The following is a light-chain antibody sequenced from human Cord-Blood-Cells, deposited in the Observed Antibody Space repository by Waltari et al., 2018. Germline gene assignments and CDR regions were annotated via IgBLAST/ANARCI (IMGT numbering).Light chain of an antibody. J-gene: IGLJ2*01. CDR2: DVS. CDR1: SSDVGGYNY. V-gene: IGLV2-14*01. Sequence: QSALTQPASVSGSPGQSITISCTGTSSDVGGYNYVSWYQQHPGKAPKLMIYDVSKRRSGVSNRFSGSKSGNTASLTISGLQAEEEADYYCSSYTSSSTYVVFGGGTKLTVL. CDR3: SSYTSSSTYVV.